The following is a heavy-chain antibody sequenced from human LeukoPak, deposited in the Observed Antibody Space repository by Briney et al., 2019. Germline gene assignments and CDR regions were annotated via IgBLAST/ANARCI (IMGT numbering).Heavy chain of an antibody. J-gene: IGHJ3*02. V-gene: IGHV3-7*03. CDR2: IKQDGSEK. CDR1: GFTFSNAW. Sequence: GGSLRLSCAASGFTFSNAWMSWVRQAPGKGLEWVANIKQDGSEKYYVDSVKGRFTISRDNAKNSLYLQMNSLRAEDTAVYYCARDRRGFYAFDIWGQGTMVTVSS. CDR3: ARDRRGFYAFDI. D-gene: IGHD5-12*01.